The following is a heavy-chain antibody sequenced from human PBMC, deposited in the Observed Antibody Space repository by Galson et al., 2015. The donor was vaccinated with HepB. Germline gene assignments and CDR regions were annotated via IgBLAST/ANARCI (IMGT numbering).Heavy chain of an antibody. CDR3: ARMGYSYGYATNANWFDP. V-gene: IGHV2-70*11. D-gene: IGHD5-18*01. CDR2: IDWDDDK. Sequence: PALVKPTQTLTLTCTFSGFSLSTSGMCVSWIRQPPGKALEWLARIDWDDDKYYSTSLKTRLTISKDTSKNQVVLTMTNMDPVDTATYYCARMGYSYGYATNANWFDPWGQGTLVTVSS. J-gene: IGHJ5*02. CDR1: GFSLSTSGMC.